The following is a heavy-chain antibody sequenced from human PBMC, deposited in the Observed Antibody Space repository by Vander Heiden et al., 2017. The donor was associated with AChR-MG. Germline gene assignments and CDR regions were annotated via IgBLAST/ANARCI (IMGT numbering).Heavy chain of an antibody. D-gene: IGHD3-16*01. CDR3: AKGAYFTFGGAIDY. CDR1: GFTFDDYA. V-gene: IGHV3-9*01. J-gene: IGHJ4*02. Sequence: HLVESGGGVVRPGGSLRLSCRGSGFTFDDYAMHWIRPAPGKGLEWVSSISWNSATIDYADSVKGRFTISRDDSQNSLSLQMDSLRAEDTALYFCAKGAYFTFGGAIDYWGQGVRVSVST. CDR2: ISWNSATI.